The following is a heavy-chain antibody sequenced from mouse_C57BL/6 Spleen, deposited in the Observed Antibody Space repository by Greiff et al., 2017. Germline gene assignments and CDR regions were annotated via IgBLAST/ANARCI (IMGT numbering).Heavy chain of an antibody. V-gene: IGHV1-82*01. CDR2: IYPGDGDT. Sequence: VQLQQSGPELVKPGASVKISCKASGYAFSSSWMNWVKQRPGKGLEWIGRIYPGDGDTNYNGKFKGKATLTADKSSSTAYMQLSSLTSEDSAVYFCARWGYDDDYWGQGTTLTVSS. D-gene: IGHD2-2*01. CDR1: GYAFSSSW. CDR3: ARWGYDDDY. J-gene: IGHJ2*01.